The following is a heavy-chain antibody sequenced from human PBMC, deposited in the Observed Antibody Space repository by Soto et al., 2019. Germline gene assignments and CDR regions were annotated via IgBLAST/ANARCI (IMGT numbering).Heavy chain of an antibody. J-gene: IGHJ4*02. CDR3: ATESGSTYGYFDY. CDR1: GGSVTSDEDY. D-gene: IGHD4-17*01. CDR2: ISNSGST. V-gene: IGHV4-30-4*01. Sequence: SETLSLTCTVSGGSVTSDEDYWSWIRQSPGKGLEWIGYISNSGSTGYSPSLKTRLSMSVDRSKNQFTLGLTSVTAADTAVYFCATESGSTYGYFDYWGQGTQATVSS.